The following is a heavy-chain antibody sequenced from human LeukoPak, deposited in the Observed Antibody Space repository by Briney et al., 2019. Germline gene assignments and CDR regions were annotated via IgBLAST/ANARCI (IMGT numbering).Heavy chain of an antibody. CDR1: GCSISSGYY. CDR3: ARDPGDIVVVPAANAFFDY. Sequence: PSETLSLTCTVSGCSISSGYYWGWIRQPPGKGLEWIGSIYHSGSTYYNPSLKSRVTISVDMSKNQFSLKLSSVTAADTAVYYCARDPGDIVVVPAANAFFDYWGQGTLVTVSS. CDR2: IYHSGST. V-gene: IGHV4-38-2*02. D-gene: IGHD2-2*01. J-gene: IGHJ4*02.